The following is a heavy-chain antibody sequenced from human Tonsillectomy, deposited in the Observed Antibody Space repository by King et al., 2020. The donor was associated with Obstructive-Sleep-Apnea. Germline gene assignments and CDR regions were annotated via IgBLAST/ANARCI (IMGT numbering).Heavy chain of an antibody. Sequence: QLVQSGGEVKKPGASVKVSCKSFGYSFTSHGINWVRQAPGQGLEWMGWISGCNGNRKDAQKFPGRVIMTTDTSTSTAYMELKSLRSDDTAVYYCARDQGGDDFPSYFDYWGQGTLVTVSS. CDR1: GYSFTSHG. CDR3: ARDQGGDDFPSYFDY. D-gene: IGHD2-21*02. CDR2: ISGCNGNR. V-gene: IGHV1-18*04. J-gene: IGHJ4*02.